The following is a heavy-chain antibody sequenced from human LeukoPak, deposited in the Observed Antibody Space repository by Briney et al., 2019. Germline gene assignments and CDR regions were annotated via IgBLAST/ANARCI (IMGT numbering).Heavy chain of an antibody. CDR1: GFTFSSYA. CDR2: ISYDGSNK. D-gene: IGHD4-17*01. V-gene: IGHV3-30-3*01. CDR3: ARDFSRNGAY. J-gene: IGHJ4*02. Sequence: GGSLRLSCAASGFTFSSYAMHWVRQAPGKGLEWVAVISYDGSNKYYADSVKGRFTISRDNSKNTLYLQMNSLRAEDTAVYYCARDFSRNGAYWGQGTLVTVSS.